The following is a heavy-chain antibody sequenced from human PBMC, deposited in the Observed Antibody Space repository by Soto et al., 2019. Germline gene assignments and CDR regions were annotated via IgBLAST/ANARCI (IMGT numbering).Heavy chain of an antibody. D-gene: IGHD4-17*01. CDR2: VYWDAVK. J-gene: IGHJ3*02. Sequence: SGPTLVNPTQTLTLTCTFSGFSLTTSAVGVGWVRQPPGKALEWLALVYWDAVKRYSPSLKNRLTITKDSSKNQVVLTVTNMDPVDTATYYCEHRVTTVTTGEAFDIWGQGTMVNVSS. CDR3: EHRVTTVTTGEAFDI. CDR1: GFSLTTSAVG. V-gene: IGHV2-5*02.